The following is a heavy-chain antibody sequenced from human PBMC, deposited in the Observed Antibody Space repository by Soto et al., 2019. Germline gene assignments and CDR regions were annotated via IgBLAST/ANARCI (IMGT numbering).Heavy chain of an antibody. CDR1: GGSISRGGYY. J-gene: IGHJ5*02. D-gene: IGHD2-2*01. V-gene: IGHV4-31*03. CDR3: ARLGASYQSLDP. Sequence: SETLSLTCTVSGGSISRGGYYWTWIRQHPGKVLEWIVYIYYSGSTYYNPSLKSRLTMSLDTSNNQFSLKLSSVTSSYTAVYYCARLGASYQSLDPWGPGTLVTVSS. CDR2: IYYSGST.